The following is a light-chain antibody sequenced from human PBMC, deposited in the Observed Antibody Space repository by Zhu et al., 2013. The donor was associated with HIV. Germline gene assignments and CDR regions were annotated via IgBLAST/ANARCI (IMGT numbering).Light chain of an antibody. J-gene: IGLJ1*01. CDR2: DVS. Sequence: QSALTQPPSASGSPGQSVTISCTGSSNDVGAYNYVSWYQQHPGKAPKLMIYDVSNRPSGVSNRFSGSKSGNAASLTISGLQAEDEADYYCSSYTTSSTRVFGTGTKVTVL. V-gene: IGLV2-14*01. CDR3: SSYTTSSTRV. CDR1: SNDVGAYNY.